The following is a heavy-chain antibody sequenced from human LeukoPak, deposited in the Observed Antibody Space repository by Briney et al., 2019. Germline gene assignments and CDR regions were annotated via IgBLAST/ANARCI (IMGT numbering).Heavy chain of an antibody. J-gene: IGHJ4*02. D-gene: IGHD6-13*01. V-gene: IGHV3-23*01. CDR2: ISGSGGST. CDR3: AKEAQNIAARGDY. Sequence: GGSLSLSCALSGFALRIYAMGCGRGAPGGGQEWVSAISGSGGSTYYADSVKGRFTISRDNSKNTLYLQMNSLRAEDTAVYYCAKEAQNIAARGDYWGQGTLVTVSS. CDR1: GFALRIYA.